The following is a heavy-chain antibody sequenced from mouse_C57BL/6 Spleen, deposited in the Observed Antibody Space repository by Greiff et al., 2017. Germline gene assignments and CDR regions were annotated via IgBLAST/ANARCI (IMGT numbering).Heavy chain of an antibody. Sequence: QVQLQQPGAELVKPGASVKMSCKASGYTFTSYWITWVKQRPGQGLEWIGDIYPGSGSTNYNEKFKSKATLTVDTSSSTAYMQLSSLTSEDSAVYYCASHYYGSSYGYFDVWGTGTTVTVSS. J-gene: IGHJ1*03. D-gene: IGHD1-1*01. CDR3: ASHYYGSSYGYFDV. CDR2: IYPGSGST. CDR1: GYTFTSYW. V-gene: IGHV1-55*01.